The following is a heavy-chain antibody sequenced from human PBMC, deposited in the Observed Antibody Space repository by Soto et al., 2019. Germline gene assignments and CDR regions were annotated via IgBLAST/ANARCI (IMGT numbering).Heavy chain of an antibody. Sequence: SGPTLVNPTETLTLTCTVSGFSLSNARMGAGWTRRPPGKALEWLAHAFSNDEKSYRTSLKSRLTISKDTSKSQVVLTMASMDPVDTATYYCARVDERAYNGYGLYYFDYWGQGTLVTVSS. J-gene: IGHJ4*02. CDR2: AFSNDEK. V-gene: IGHV2-26*01. CDR1: GFSLSNARMG. D-gene: IGHD1-20*01. CDR3: ARVDERAYNGYGLYYFDY.